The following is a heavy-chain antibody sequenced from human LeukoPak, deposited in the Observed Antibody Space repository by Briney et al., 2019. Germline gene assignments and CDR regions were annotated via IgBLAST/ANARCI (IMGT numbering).Heavy chain of an antibody. CDR1: GGPISSYY. J-gene: IGHJ4*02. D-gene: IGHD3-10*01. CDR3: ARAGGYYGSGSFLDY. Sequence: SETLSLTCTVSGGPISSYYWSWIRQPPGKGLEWIGSIYHSGSTYYNASLKSRVTISMDTSRNKFSLNLNSVTAADTAVYYCARAGGYYGSGSFLDYWGQGLLVTVSS. CDR2: IYHSGST. V-gene: IGHV4-59*08.